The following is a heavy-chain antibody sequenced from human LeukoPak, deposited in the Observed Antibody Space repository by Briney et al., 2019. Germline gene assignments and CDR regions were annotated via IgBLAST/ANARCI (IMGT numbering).Heavy chain of an antibody. CDR2: INTGNGNT. Sequence: ASVKVSSKASGYTFTSYAMHWVRQAPGQRLEWMGWINTGNGNTKYSQKFQDRVTITRDTSATTAYMELSSLRSEDTAVYYCARGPGNTYPYYFDYWGQGTLVTVSS. V-gene: IGHV1-3*04. D-gene: IGHD2/OR15-2a*01. CDR3: ARGPGNTYPYYFDY. CDR1: GYTFTSYA. J-gene: IGHJ4*02.